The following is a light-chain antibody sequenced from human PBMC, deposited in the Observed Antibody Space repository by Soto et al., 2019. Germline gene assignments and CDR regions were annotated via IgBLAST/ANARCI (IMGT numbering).Light chain of an antibody. CDR3: QQRTNWQYT. CDR2: DAS. CDR1: QSVSTS. V-gene: IGKV3-11*01. J-gene: IGKJ2*01. Sequence: EIVLTQSPATLSLSPGERATLSCRASQSVSTSLAWYQQKPGQAPRLLIYDASTRATGIPARFSGSGSGTDFTLTISSLEPEDFAVYYCQQRTNWQYTFGQGTRLEIK.